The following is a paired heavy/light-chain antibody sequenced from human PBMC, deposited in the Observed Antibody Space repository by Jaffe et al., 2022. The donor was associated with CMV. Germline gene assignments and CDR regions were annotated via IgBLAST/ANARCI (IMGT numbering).Light chain of an antibody. Sequence: QSALTQPASVSGSPGQSITISCTGTSSDVGNYNYVSWYQQHPGKAPKLMIFDVSNRPSGVSNRFSGSKSGNTASLTISGLQAEDEADYYCSSYTTSTNWVFGGGTKLTVL. CDR3: SSYTTSTNWV. CDR2: DVS. V-gene: IGLV2-14*03. J-gene: IGLJ3*02. CDR1: SSDVGNYNY.
Heavy chain of an antibody. D-gene: IGHD6-19*01. V-gene: IGHV4-39*01. CDR3: ARRGGETIAVAGSFFDY. J-gene: IGHJ4*02. CDR1: GGSISSGYYY. CDR2: IHYSGRT. Sequence: QVQLQESGPGLVKPSETLSLTCAVSGGSISSGYYYWGWIRQPPGKGLEWLATIHYSGRTYYNPSLRSRLTISADNSKNQFSLRLSSVTAADTAVYYCARRGGETIAVAGSFFDYWGQGTLVTVSS.